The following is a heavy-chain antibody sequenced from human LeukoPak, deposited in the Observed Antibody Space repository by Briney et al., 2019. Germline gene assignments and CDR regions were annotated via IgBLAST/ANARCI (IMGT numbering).Heavy chain of an antibody. CDR2: INPGTGSR. CDR1: GYTFTTYH. Sequence: ASVKVSCKASGYTFTTYHIHWVRQAPGQGLEWMGIINPGTGSRNYAQKFQGRVTMTGDTSTSTVNMELSSLRSEDTAVYYCARGILWFGDDVWGKGTTVTISS. CDR3: ARGILWFGDDV. D-gene: IGHD3-10*01. V-gene: IGHV1-46*01. J-gene: IGHJ6*04.